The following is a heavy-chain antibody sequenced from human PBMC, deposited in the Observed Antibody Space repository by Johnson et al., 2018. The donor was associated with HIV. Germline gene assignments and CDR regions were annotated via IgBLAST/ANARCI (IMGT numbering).Heavy chain of an antibody. D-gene: IGHD2-15*01. J-gene: IGHJ3*01. CDR2: IYSGGST. CDR3: AKERGISGGFDF. CDR1: GITFSDYY. Sequence: RLSCAASGITFSDYYMSWIRQAPGKGLEWVSVIYSGGSTYYADSVKGRFTISRDNSKNTLYLQMNSLRAEDTAVYYCAKERGISGGFDFWGQGTRVTVSS. V-gene: IGHV3-66*01.